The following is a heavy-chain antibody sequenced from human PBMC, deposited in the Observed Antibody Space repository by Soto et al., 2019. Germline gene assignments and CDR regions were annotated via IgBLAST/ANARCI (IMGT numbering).Heavy chain of an antibody. CDR1: GFTFGTTD. D-gene: IGHD3-10*01. Sequence: PWGSLRLSCAASGFTFGTTDMSWVRQAPGEGLEWVSTIDGSGGITYYADSVKGRFTISRDNSRNTVYLQMNSLRGDDTALYYCVENSDWFNSWGKGDLVTVSS. V-gene: IGHV3-23*01. J-gene: IGHJ5*02. CDR3: VENSDWFNS. CDR2: IDGSGGIT.